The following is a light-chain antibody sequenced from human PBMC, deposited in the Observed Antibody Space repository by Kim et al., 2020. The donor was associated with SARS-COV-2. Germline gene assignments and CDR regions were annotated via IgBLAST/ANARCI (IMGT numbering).Light chain of an antibody. Sequence: DIQMTQSPSTLSAFVGNRVTITCRASQSVDSWLAWYQQKPGKAPELLIYQASKLASGVPSRFSGSGSGTHFTLTISNLQPDDSAIYYCKQYETYWTFGPGTKVDI. J-gene: IGKJ1*01. CDR1: QSVDSW. V-gene: IGKV1-5*03. CDR2: QAS. CDR3: KQYETYWT.